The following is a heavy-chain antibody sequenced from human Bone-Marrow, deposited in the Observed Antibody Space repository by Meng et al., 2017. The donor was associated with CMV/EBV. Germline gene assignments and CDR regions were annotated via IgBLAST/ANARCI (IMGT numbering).Heavy chain of an antibody. Sequence: SETLSLTCSVSGYSISIAYFWAWIRQPPGKGLEWIGSIYHSGTTYYNPSLKGRITISLDASKNQFSLKLTSVTAADTAVFYCARVKGGTYPFEYWGQGMLATVSS. V-gene: IGHV4-38-2*02. CDR1: GYSISIAYF. CDR3: ARVKGGTYPFEY. CDR2: IYHSGTT. D-gene: IGHD1-26*01. J-gene: IGHJ4*02.